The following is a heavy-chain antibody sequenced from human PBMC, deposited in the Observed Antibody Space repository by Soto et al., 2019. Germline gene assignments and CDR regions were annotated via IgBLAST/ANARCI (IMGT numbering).Heavy chain of an antibody. Sequence: EVQLVESGGGLVQPEGSLRLSCAASGFTFSPYWMSWVRQAPGKGLEWVAIIKDDGGDEHYLEAVRGRFTISRDNAKKSLYLAMDSLRVEDTAVYYCAGGSGWISDTWGQGTLVTVSS. CDR2: IKDDGGDE. CDR3: AGGSGWISDT. V-gene: IGHV3-7*05. J-gene: IGHJ5*02. CDR1: GFTFSPYW. D-gene: IGHD6-19*01.